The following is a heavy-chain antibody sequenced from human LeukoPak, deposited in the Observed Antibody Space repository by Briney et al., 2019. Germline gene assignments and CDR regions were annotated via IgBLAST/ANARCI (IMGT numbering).Heavy chain of an antibody. D-gene: IGHD3-10*01. CDR1: GFTFSSYA. Sequence: GGSLRLSCAASGFTFSSYAMHWVRQAPGMGLEWVAVISNDGSYKDYVNSVKGRFSISRDNSKNTLHLQMNSLTIEDTAVYYCAKDSPSGFDYWGQGILVTVSS. CDR2: ISNDGSYK. J-gene: IGHJ4*02. CDR3: AKDSPSGFDY. V-gene: IGHV3-30*04.